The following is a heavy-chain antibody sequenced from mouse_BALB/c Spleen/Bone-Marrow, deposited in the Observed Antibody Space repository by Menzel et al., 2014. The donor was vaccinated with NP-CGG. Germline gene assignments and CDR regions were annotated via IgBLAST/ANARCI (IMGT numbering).Heavy chain of an antibody. V-gene: IGHV1-15*01. Sequence: VKLMESGAEQVRPGASVKLSCKALGYTFTDYEMHWVKQTPVHGLEWIGVIHPGSGGTAYNQKFKGKATLTADKSSTTAYMDLSSLTSEDPAVYYCTRDWGLRWGQGTTLTVSS. D-gene: IGHD3-1*01. CDR1: GYTFTDYE. CDR3: TRDWGLR. J-gene: IGHJ2*01. CDR2: IHPGSGGT.